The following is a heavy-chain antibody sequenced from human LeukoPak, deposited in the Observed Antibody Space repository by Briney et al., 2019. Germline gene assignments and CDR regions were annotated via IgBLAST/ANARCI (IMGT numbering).Heavy chain of an antibody. Sequence: GGSLRLSCAASGFTFSSYAMSWVRQAPGKGLEWVSAIGGSGSSTSYADSVKGRFTISRDNSKNTLYLQMNSLRAEDTAVYYCAKVGIFAPIYYFDYWGQGTLVAVSS. CDR3: AKVGIFAPIYYFDY. D-gene: IGHD3-3*01. CDR1: GFTFSSYA. J-gene: IGHJ4*02. V-gene: IGHV3-23*01. CDR2: IGGSGSST.